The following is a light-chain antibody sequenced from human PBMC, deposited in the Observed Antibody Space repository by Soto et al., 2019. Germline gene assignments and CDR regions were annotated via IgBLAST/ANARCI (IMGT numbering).Light chain of an antibody. Sequence: QSALTQPASVSGSPGQSITISCTGSSSDVGRDNLVSWHQQYPGKAPKLMIYEGSKRPSGVSNRFSGSKSGNTASLTISGLPAEDGADYCCCSDGRRSPLVFGGGTKLPVL. CDR2: EGS. V-gene: IGLV2-23*01. J-gene: IGLJ3*02. CDR3: CSDGRRSPLV. CDR1: SSDVGRDNL.